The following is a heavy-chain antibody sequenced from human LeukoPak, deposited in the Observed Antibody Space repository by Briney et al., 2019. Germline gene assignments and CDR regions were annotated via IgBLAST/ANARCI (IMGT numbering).Heavy chain of an antibody. V-gene: IGHV3-23*01. J-gene: IGHJ4*02. CDR2: LSGSSLYT. CDR3: AKANGNWNDRLFDY. D-gene: IGHD1-20*01. CDR1: GFTFSTYG. Sequence: GGSLRLSCTASGFTFSTYGMSWVRQAPGKGLEWVSALSGSSLYTHYADSVKGRFTISRDNSKNTLYLQMNSLRAEDTAVYYCAKANGNWNDRLFDYWGQGTLVTVSS.